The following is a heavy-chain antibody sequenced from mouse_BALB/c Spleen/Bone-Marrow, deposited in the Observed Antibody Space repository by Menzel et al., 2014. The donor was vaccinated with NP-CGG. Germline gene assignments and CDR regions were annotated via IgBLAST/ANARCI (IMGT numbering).Heavy chain of an antibody. CDR3: ARFPMDY. V-gene: IGHV7-3*02. CDR1: GFTFTDYY. Sequence: VQLKESGGGLVQPGGSLRLSCTTSGFTFTDYYVSWVRQPPGKALEWLAFIRNKAYGYTTEYSASVRGRFTISRDNSKSILYLQMNTLRAEDSATYYCARFPMDYWGQGTSVTVSS. J-gene: IGHJ4*01. CDR2: IRNKAYGYTT.